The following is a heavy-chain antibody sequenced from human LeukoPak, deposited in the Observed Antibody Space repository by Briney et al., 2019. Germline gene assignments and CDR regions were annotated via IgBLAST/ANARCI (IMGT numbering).Heavy chain of an antibody. V-gene: IGHV1-2*02. J-gene: IGHJ6*03. Sequence: ASVKVSCKASGYTFTGYYMHWVRQAPGQGLEWMGWINPNSGGTNYAQKFQGRVTMTRDTSISTAYMELSRLRSDDTAVYYCARGPSHTGGMYYYYYYMDVWGKGTTVTVSS. CDR1: GYTFTGYY. CDR2: INPNSGGT. D-gene: IGHD3-16*01. CDR3: ARGPSHTGGMYYYYYYMDV.